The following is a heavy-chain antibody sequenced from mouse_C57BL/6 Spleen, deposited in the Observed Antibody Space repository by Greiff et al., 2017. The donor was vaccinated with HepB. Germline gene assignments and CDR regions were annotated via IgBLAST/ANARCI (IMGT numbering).Heavy chain of an antibody. J-gene: IGHJ4*01. Sequence: VMLVESGAELMKPGASVKLSCKATGYTFTGYWIEWVKQRPGHGLEWIGEILPGSGSTNYNEKFKGKATFTADTSSNTAYMQLSSRTTEDSAIYYCARIREDYVVRSAMDYWGQGTSVTVSS. V-gene: IGHV1-9*01. CDR2: ILPGSGST. CDR3: ARIREDYVVRSAMDY. D-gene: IGHD2-4*01. CDR1: GYTFTGYW.